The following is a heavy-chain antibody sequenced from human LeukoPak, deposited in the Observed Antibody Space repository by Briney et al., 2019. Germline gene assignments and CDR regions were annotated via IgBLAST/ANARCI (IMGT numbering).Heavy chain of an antibody. CDR2: ISYDGSNK. CDR1: GFTFSSYA. V-gene: IGHV3-30-3*01. D-gene: IGHD7-27*01. Sequence: GGSLRLSCAASGFTFSSYAMHWVRQAPGKGLEWVAVISYDGSNKYYADSVKGRFTISRDNSKNTLYLQMNSLRAEDTAVYYCARVHGWGCSLSTSTDAFDIWGQGTMVTVSS. J-gene: IGHJ3*02. CDR3: ARVHGWGCSLSTSTDAFDI.